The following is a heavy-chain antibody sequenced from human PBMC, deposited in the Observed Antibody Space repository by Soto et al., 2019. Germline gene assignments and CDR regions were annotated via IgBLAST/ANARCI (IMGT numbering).Heavy chain of an antibody. D-gene: IGHD2-15*01. Sequence: GGSLRLSCAASGFTFSSHGMHWVRLAPGKGLEWVAVIWSEGSKRFYADSVKGRFTISRDNSQNTLYLEVNGLRAEDTAVYYCPRDFEGYCRVGSCYSGSEGMDVWGQVTTVTSP. CDR3: PRDFEGYCRVGSCYSGSEGMDV. CDR1: GFTFSSHG. CDR2: IWSEGSKR. J-gene: IGHJ6*02. V-gene: IGHV3-33*01.